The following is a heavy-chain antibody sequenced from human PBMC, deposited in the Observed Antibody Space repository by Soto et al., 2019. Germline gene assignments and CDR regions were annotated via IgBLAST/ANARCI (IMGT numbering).Heavy chain of an antibody. CDR2: INPRGGGT. D-gene: IGHD2-15*01. J-gene: IGHJ4*02. CDR1: GYTFTSYY. V-gene: IGHV1-46*03. Sequence: QVQLVQSGAEVKKPGASVRVSCKASGYTFTSYYMHWVRQAPGQGLEWMGIINPRGGGTRYAQKFKSSVTWTGDTDPRTGYRVRSCVSSEVTAVYYCAEAEGGGVVVDWGQGTLVTVCS. CDR3: AEAEGGGVVVD.